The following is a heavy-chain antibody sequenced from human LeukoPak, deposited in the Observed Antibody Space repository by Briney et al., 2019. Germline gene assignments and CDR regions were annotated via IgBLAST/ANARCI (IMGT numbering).Heavy chain of an antibody. D-gene: IGHD3-9*01. CDR3: AAMYYDIITDYYMDV. Sequence: SETLSLTCTVSGGSISSSSYYWSWIRQPAGKGLEWIGRIYTSGSTNYNPSLKSRVTISVDTSKNRFSLKLSSVTAADTAVYYCAAMYYDIITDYYMDVWGKGTTVTISS. CDR2: IYTSGST. V-gene: IGHV4-61*02. CDR1: GGSISSSSYY. J-gene: IGHJ6*03.